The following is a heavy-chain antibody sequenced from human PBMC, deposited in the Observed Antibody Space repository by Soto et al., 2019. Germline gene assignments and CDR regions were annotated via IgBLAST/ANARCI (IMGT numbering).Heavy chain of an antibody. V-gene: IGHV3-7*01. CDR1: GFTFSSYW. CDR2: IKQDGSEK. CDR3: ARDPTVTTREEVDY. Sequence: VQLVESGGGLVQPGGSLRLSCAASGFTFSSYWMSWVRQAPGKGLEWVANIKQDGSEKYYVDSVKGRFTISRDNAKNSLYLQMNSLRAEDTAVYYCARDPTVTTREEVDYWGQGTLVTVSS. J-gene: IGHJ4*02. D-gene: IGHD4-17*01.